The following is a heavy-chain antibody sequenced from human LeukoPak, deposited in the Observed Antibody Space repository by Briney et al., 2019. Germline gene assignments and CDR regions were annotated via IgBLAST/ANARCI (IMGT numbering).Heavy chain of an antibody. J-gene: IGHJ4*02. Sequence: PGRSLRLSCVASGFSFSDYAMHWVRQAPGKGLEWVAVVLYHGSDKYYADSVKGRLTISRDNSKNTLYLQINYLRAEDTAVYYCARDMGVPRFLDYWGQGALVTVSS. D-gene: IGHD1-26*01. CDR1: GFSFSDYA. V-gene: IGHV3-30*04. CDR3: ARDMGVPRFLDY. CDR2: VLYHGSDK.